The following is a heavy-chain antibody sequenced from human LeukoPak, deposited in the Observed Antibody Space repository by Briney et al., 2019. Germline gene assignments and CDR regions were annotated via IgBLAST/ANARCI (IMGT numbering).Heavy chain of an antibody. J-gene: IGHJ5*02. Sequence: GGSLRLSCAASGFTVSDHYMDWVRQAPGKGLEWGGRTRNKANSYTTEYAASVKGRFTISRDDSKNSLYLQMNSLKTEDTAVYYCASLYGSGKRWVDPWGQGTLVTVSS. CDR3: ASLYGSGKRWVDP. CDR1: GFTVSDHY. V-gene: IGHV3-72*01. D-gene: IGHD3-10*01. CDR2: TRNKANSYTT.